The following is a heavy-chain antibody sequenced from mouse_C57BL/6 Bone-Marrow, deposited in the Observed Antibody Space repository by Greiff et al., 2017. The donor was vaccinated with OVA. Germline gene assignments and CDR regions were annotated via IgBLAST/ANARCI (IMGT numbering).Heavy chain of an antibody. CDR1: GFTFSDFY. J-gene: IGHJ3*01. Sequence: DVKLVESGGGLVQSGRSLRLSCATSGFTFSDFYMEWVRQAPGKGLEWIAASRNKANDYTTEYSASVKGRFIVSRDTSKSILYLQMNALRAEDTAIYYCAREAKLGRWFAYWGQGTLVTVSA. CDR3: AREAKLGRWFAY. D-gene: IGHD4-1*01. CDR2: SRNKANDYTT. V-gene: IGHV7-1*01.